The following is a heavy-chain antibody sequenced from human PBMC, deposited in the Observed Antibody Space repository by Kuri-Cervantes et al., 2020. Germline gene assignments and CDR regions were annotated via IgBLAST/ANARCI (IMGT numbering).Heavy chain of an antibody. J-gene: IGHJ5*02. D-gene: IGHD6-13*01. CDR3: ARCKRGIAAARPDRMWIGP. Sequence: SETLSLTCTVSGGSISSYYWSWIRQPPGKGLEWIGYIYYSGSTNYNPSLKSRVTISVDTSKNQFSLKVSSVTAADTAVYYCARCKRGIAAARPDRMWIGPWGQGTLVTVSS. V-gene: IGHV4-59*08. CDR2: IYYSGST. CDR1: GGSISSYY.